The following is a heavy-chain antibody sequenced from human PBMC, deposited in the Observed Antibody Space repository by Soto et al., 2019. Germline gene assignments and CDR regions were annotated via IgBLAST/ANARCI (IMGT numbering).Heavy chain of an antibody. V-gene: IGHV1-69*13. Sequence: SVKVSCKASGGTFSSYAISWVRQAPGQGLEWMGGIIPIFGTANYAQKFQGRVTITADESTSTAYMELSSLRSEDTAVYYCARQGGADSSSVRYYYYGMDVWGQGTKVTVSS. CDR2: IIPIFGTA. CDR1: GGTFSSYA. J-gene: IGHJ6*02. D-gene: IGHD6-6*01. CDR3: ARQGGADSSSVRYYYYGMDV.